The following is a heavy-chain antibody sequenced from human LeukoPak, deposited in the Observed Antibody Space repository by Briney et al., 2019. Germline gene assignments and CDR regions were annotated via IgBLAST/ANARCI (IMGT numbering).Heavy chain of an antibody. V-gene: IGHV3-9*01. J-gene: IGHJ4*02. CDR3: AREVLL. D-gene: IGHD3-10*01. CDR1: GFTFDDYA. CDR2: ISWNSGSI. Sequence: PPGGSLRLSCAASGFTFDDYAMHWVRQAPGKGLEWVSGISWNSGSIGYADSVKGRFTISRDNAKNSLYLQMNSLRAEDTAVYYCAREVLLWGQGTLVTVSS.